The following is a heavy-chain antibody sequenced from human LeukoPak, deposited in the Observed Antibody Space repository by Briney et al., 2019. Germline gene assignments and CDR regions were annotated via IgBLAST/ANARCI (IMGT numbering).Heavy chain of an antibody. CDR3: ARGLYCTNGVCPYYFDY. Sequence: SETLSLTCTVSDFSISSAYYGVWMRQPPGEGLEWIGTIYHSGSTYYNPSLKSRVTISVDTSKTQFSLRLSSVTAADTAVYYCARGLYCTNGVCPYYFDYWGQGTLVTVSS. V-gene: IGHV4-38-2*02. CDR1: DFSISSAYY. CDR2: IYHSGST. J-gene: IGHJ4*02. D-gene: IGHD2-8*01.